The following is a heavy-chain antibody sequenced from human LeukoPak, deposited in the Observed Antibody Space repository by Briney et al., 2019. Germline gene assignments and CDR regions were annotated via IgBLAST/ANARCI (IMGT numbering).Heavy chain of an antibody. V-gene: IGHV3-15*01. D-gene: IGHD3-22*01. CDR3: TPEDDSSGYYYNWFDP. CDR2: IKSKTDGGTT. CDR1: GFTFRNAW. J-gene: IGHJ5*02. Sequence: GGSLRLSCAASGFTFRNAWMSWVRQAPGKGLEWVGRIKSKTDGGTTDYAAPVKGRFTISRDDSKNTLYLQMNSLKTEDTAVYYCTPEDDSSGYYYNWFDPWGQGTLVTVSS.